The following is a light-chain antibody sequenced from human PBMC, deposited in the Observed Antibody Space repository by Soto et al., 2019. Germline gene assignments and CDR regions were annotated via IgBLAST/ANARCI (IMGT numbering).Light chain of an antibody. Sequence: DIQMTQSPSTLSASVGDRATITCRASQTISSWLAWYQQKPGKAPKLLIYKASSLESGVPSRFSGSGSGTEFTLTISSLQPDDFATYYCQQYNSYSTFGQGTRLE. V-gene: IGKV1-5*03. CDR1: QTISSW. CDR2: KAS. CDR3: QQYNSYST. J-gene: IGKJ5*01.